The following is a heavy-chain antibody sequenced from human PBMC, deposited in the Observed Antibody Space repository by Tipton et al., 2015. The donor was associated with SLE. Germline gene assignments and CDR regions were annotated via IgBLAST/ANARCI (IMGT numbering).Heavy chain of an antibody. D-gene: IGHD6-6*01. J-gene: IGHJ4*02. CDR3: ARSIAAREFDY. Sequence: TLSLTCTVSGGSISSGSYYWSWIRQHPGKGLEWIGYIYYSGSTYYNPSLKSRVTISVDTSKNQFSLKLSSVTAADTAVYHCARSIAAREFDYWGQGTLVTVSS. V-gene: IGHV4-31*03. CDR2: IYYSGST. CDR1: GGSISSGSYY.